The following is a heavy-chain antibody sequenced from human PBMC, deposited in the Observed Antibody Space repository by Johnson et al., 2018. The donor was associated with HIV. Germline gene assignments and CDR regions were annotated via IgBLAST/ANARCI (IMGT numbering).Heavy chain of an antibody. Sequence: VQVVESGGGVVQPGRSLRLSCAASGFTFSSYAMHWVRQAPGKGLEWVAVISYDGSNKYYADSVKGRFTISSDNSKNTLYLQMNSLRAEDTAVYYCARVSTQWLRVDAFDIWGQGTMVTVSS. J-gene: IGHJ3*02. CDR2: ISYDGSNK. V-gene: IGHV3-30-3*01. CDR1: GFTFSSYA. D-gene: IGHD6-19*01. CDR3: ARVSTQWLRVDAFDI.